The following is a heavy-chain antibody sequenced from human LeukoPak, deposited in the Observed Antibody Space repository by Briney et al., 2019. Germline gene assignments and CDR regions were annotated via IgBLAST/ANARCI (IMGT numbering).Heavy chain of an antibody. J-gene: IGHJ4*02. V-gene: IGHV3-23*01. D-gene: IGHD2-2*01. Sequence: PGGSLRLSCAASGFTFSSYAMSWVRQAPGKGLEWASAISGSGGSTYYADSVKGRFTISRDNSKNTLYLQMNSLRAEDTAVYYCAKGGGIVVVPAALDYWGQGTLVTVSS. CDR2: ISGSGGST. CDR3: AKGGGIVVVPAALDY. CDR1: GFTFSSYA.